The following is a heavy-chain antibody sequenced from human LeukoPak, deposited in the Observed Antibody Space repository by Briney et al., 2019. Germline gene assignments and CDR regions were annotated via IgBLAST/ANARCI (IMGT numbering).Heavy chain of an antibody. J-gene: IGHJ4*02. CDR2: IRQDGGKK. CDR1: GFTFSGYW. V-gene: IGHV3-7*01. Sequence: GGSLGLSCTASGFTFSGYWMTWVRQTPEKGLEWVANIRQDGGKKDYVASVKGRFTISRDNAKNSLYLQMNSLRAEDTAVYYCARYYYASAFDYWGQGTLVTVSS. D-gene: IGHD3-10*01. CDR3: ARYYYASAFDY.